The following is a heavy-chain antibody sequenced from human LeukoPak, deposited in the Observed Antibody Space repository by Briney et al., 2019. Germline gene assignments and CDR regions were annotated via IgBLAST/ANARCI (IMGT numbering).Heavy chain of an antibody. CDR3: ASTPDYYDRLMSFDI. J-gene: IGHJ3*02. CDR2: IIPIFGTA. CDR1: GGTFSSYA. Sequence: ASVKVSCKASGGTFSSYAISWVRQAPGQGLEWMGGIIPIFGTANYAQKFQGRVTITADESTSTAYMELSSLRSEDTAVYYCASTPDYYDRLMSFDIWGQGTMVTVSS. V-gene: IGHV1-69*13. D-gene: IGHD3-22*01.